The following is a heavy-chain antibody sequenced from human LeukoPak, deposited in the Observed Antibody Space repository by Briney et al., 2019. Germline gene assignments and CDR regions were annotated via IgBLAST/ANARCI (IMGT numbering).Heavy chain of an antibody. V-gene: IGHV4-34*01. Sequence: SETLSFTCAVYGGSFSGYYWSWIRQPPGKGLEWIGEINHSGSTNYNPSLKSRVTISVDTSKNQFSLKLSSVTAADTAVYYCASARRYYDILTGTIRLYGMDVWGQGTTVTVSS. CDR3: ASARRYYDILTGTIRLYGMDV. CDR1: GGSFSGYY. CDR2: INHSGST. J-gene: IGHJ6*02. D-gene: IGHD3-9*01.